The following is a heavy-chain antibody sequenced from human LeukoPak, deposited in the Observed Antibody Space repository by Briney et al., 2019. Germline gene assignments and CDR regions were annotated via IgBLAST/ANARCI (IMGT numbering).Heavy chain of an antibody. CDR1: GGTFSSYA. D-gene: IGHD3-22*01. V-gene: IGHV1-69*05. CDR2: IIPIFGTA. CDR3: ARDRSYYDSSGYYGFGFDP. J-gene: IGHJ6*02. Sequence: ASVKVSCKASGGTFSSYAISWVRQAPGQGLEWMGGIIPIFGTANYAQKFQGRVTITTDESTSTAYMELSSLRSEDTAVYYCARDRSYYDSSGYYGFGFDPWGQGTTVTVSS.